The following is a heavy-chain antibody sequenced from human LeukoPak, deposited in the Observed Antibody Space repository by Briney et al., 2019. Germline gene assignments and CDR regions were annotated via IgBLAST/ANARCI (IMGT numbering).Heavy chain of an antibody. V-gene: IGHV3-21*01. D-gene: IGHD2-8*01. Sequence: PGGSLRLSCAASGFTFSSYSMNWVRQAPGKGLEWVSFIGSSTSYISYADSVKGRFTISRDNAKSSLWLQMNSLRAEDTAVYYCARATNGRFDIWGQGTMVTVSS. CDR3: ARATNGRFDI. J-gene: IGHJ3*02. CDR1: GFTFSSYS. CDR2: IGSSTSYI.